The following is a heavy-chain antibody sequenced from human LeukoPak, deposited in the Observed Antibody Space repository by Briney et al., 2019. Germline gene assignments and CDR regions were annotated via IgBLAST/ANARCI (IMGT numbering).Heavy chain of an antibody. J-gene: IGHJ4*02. D-gene: IGHD1-26*01. Sequence: ASVKVSCKASGYTFTTYDINWVRQATGQGLEWMGWMNPNSGNTGYAQKFQGRVTMTRNTSIATAYMELSSLRSEDTAVYHCARAPGSGYSGSYSLDYWGQGTLVTVSS. V-gene: IGHV1-8*01. CDR3: ARAPGSGYSGSYSLDY. CDR1: GYTFTTYD. CDR2: MNPNSGNT.